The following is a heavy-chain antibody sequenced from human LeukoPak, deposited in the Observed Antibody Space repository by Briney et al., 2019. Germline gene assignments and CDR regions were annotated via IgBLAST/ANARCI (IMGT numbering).Heavy chain of an antibody. J-gene: IGHJ4*02. V-gene: IGHV4-39*07. D-gene: IGHD2-15*01. Sequence: SETLSLTCTVSGGSISSSSYYWGWIRQPPGKGLEWIGSIYYSGSTYYNPSLKSRVTISVDTSKNQFSLKLSSVTAADTAVYYCARDPSGRRVGWYFDYWGQGTLVTVSS. CDR3: ARDPSGRRVGWYFDY. CDR1: GGSISSSSYY. CDR2: IYYSGST.